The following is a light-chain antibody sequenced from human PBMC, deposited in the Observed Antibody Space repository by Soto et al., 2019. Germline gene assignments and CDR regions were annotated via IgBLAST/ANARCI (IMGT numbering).Light chain of an antibody. CDR1: SSDVGGFNY. Sequence: QSVLTQPASVSGSPGQSITISCTGTSSDVGGFNYVSWYQQHPGKAPKLMIYEVRRRPSGVSSRFSGSKSGNTASLTISGLQAEDEADYYCCSYAGSISFVVLGGGTKVTVL. CDR2: EVR. CDR3: CSYAGSISFVV. V-gene: IGLV2-23*02. J-gene: IGLJ2*01.